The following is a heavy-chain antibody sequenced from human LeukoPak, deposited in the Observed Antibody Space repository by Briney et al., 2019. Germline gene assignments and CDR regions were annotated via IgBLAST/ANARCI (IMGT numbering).Heavy chain of an antibody. D-gene: IGHD3-10*01. V-gene: IGHV1-18*01. CDR1: GYTFTNYG. J-gene: IGHJ4*02. CDR2: ISAYNGNT. CDR3: ARDQTQIWFGEGLWYFDY. Sequence: ASVKVSCKASGYTFTNYGISWVRQAPGQGLEWMGWISAYNGNTNYAQKLQGRVTVTTDTSTTTAYMELRGLTSDDTAVYYCARDQTQIWFGEGLWYFDYWGQGTLVTVSS.